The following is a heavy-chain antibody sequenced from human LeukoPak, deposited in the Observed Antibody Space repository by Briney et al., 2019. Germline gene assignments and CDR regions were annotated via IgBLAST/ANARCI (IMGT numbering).Heavy chain of an antibody. J-gene: IGHJ4*02. CDR2: IYTSGST. CDR3: ARSPPRGFWSGRLYFDY. D-gene: IGHD3-3*01. V-gene: IGHV4-4*07. Sequence: AETLSLTCTVSGVSISSYYWNWIRQPAGKGLEWIGRIYTSGSTNYNPSLKSRVTMSVDTSKNQFSLKLSSVTAADTAVYYCARSPPRGFWSGRLYFDYWGQGTLVTVSS. CDR1: GVSISSYY.